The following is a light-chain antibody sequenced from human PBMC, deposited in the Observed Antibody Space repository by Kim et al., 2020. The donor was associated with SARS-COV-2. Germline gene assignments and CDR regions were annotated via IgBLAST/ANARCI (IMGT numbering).Light chain of an antibody. Sequence: SVSPGESATLSCRASQSVSSNLAWYQQKPGQAPRLLISGASTRATGIPARFSGSGSGTEFTLTISSLQSEDFAVYYCQQYNNWPYTFGQGTKLEI. J-gene: IGKJ2*01. CDR1: QSVSSN. CDR2: GAS. CDR3: QQYNNWPYT. V-gene: IGKV3-15*01.